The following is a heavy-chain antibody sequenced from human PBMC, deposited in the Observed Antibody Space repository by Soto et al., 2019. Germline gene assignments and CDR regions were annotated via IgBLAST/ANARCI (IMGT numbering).Heavy chain of an antibody. V-gene: IGHV4-34*01. Sequence: QVQLQQWGAGLLKPSETLSLTCAVYGGSFSGYYWNWIRQPPGKGLEWIGEINHSGSTNYNPYLKTRVTISLDTSKNQFSLKLSSMTAADTAVYSCARGYGRNVDYWGQGTLVTVSS. D-gene: IGHD1-1*01. J-gene: IGHJ4*02. CDR1: GGSFSGYY. CDR3: ARGYGRNVDY. CDR2: INHSGST.